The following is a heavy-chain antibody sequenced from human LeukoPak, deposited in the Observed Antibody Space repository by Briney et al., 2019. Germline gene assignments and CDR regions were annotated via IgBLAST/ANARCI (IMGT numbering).Heavy chain of an antibody. D-gene: IGHD2-15*01. CDR3: ARHVSFTAATLFDH. CDR1: GGSTSPYY. CDR2: IFYKVNT. V-gene: IGHV4-59*08. Sequence: SESLSLTCTVSGGSTSPYYWSWIRRPPGKGLEWIGSIFYKVNTTYHPSLKSRVTISLHTSMNQFSLNLTAVTAADTAVYSCARHVSFTAATLFDHWGQGIVVTVPS. J-gene: IGHJ5*01.